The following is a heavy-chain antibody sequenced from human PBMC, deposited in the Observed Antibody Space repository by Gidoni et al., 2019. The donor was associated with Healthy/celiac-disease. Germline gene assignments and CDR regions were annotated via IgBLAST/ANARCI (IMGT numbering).Heavy chain of an antibody. CDR2: IYYSGST. V-gene: IGHV4-61*01. J-gene: IGHJ4*02. Sequence: QVQLQESGPGLVKPSETLSLTCPVSRGSVSSGSYYWSWIRQPPGKGLEWSGSIYYSGSTNYNPSLKSRVTISVDTPKNQFSLKLSSVTAADTAVYYCARSLLWFGEWGVTFDYWGQGTLVTVSS. CDR1: RGSVSSGSYY. CDR3: ARSLLWFGEWGVTFDY. D-gene: IGHD3-10*01.